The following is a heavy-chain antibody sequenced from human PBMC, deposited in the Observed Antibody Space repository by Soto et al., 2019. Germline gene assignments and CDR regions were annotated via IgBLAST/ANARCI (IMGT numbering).Heavy chain of an antibody. D-gene: IGHD1-7*01. Sequence: QVDLVQSGAEVKQPGASVKVSCKASGYSFTNYGIAWVRQAPGQRLEWMGWIGSDNGKPNYAENVQGRVTMTTDISTSTAYMELRNLRSDGTAVYYCARVLLGLSPWGQGTLVIVS. CDR1: GYSFTNYG. V-gene: IGHV1-18*04. CDR2: IGSDNGKP. J-gene: IGHJ4*02. CDR3: ARVLLGLSP.